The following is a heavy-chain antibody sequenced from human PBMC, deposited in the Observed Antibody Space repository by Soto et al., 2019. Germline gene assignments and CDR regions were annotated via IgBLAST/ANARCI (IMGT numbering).Heavy chain of an antibody. Sequence: PGGSLRLSCAASGFTFSSYAMSWVRQAPGKGLEYVSAISSNGGSTYYANSVKGRFTISRDNSKNTLYLQMGSLRAEDMAVYYCARERGIIAAPDTSGAFDIWGQGTMVTVSS. J-gene: IGHJ3*02. D-gene: IGHD6-6*01. CDR2: ISSNGGST. V-gene: IGHV3-64*01. CDR1: GFTFSSYA. CDR3: ARERGIIAAPDTSGAFDI.